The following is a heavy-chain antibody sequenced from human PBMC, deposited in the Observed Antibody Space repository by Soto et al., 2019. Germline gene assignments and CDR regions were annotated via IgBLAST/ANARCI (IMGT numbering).Heavy chain of an antibody. J-gene: IGHJ3*02. CDR1: GFTFSSYA. CDR3: AKDLYYDSSGYKKPDAFDI. Sequence: EVQLLESGGGLVQPGGSLRLSCAASGFTFSSYAMSWVRQAPGKGLEWVSAISGSGGSTYYADSVKGRFTISRDNSKNPLYLQMNSLRAEDTAVYYCAKDLYYDSSGYKKPDAFDIWGQGTMVTVSS. D-gene: IGHD3-22*01. CDR2: ISGSGGST. V-gene: IGHV3-23*01.